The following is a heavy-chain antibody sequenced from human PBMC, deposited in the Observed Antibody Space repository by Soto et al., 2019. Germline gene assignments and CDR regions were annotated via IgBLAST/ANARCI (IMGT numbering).Heavy chain of an antibody. CDR3: ARPLGYCTNGVCSGSWFDP. V-gene: IGHV4-39*01. CDR1: GGSISSSSYY. D-gene: IGHD2-8*01. CDR2: IYYSGST. J-gene: IGHJ5*02. Sequence: SETLSLTFTVSGGSISSSSYYWGWIRQPPGKGLEWIGSIYYSGSTYYNPSLKSRVTISVDTSKNQFSLKLSSVTAADTAVYYCARPLGYCTNGVCSGSWFDPWGQGTLVTVSS.